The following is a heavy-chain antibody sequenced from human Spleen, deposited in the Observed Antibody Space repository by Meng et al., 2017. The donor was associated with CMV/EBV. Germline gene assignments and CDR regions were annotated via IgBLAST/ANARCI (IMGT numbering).Heavy chain of an antibody. CDR2: ISNSGSGGST. CDR1: GFTFSDHY. CDR3: ARLGVQGVVVPAAMDYYYYGMDV. J-gene: IGHJ6*02. V-gene: IGHV3-11*04. Sequence: GESLKISCATSGFTFSDHYMSWIRQAPGKGLEWVSYISNSGSGGSTYYADSVKGRFTISRDNAKNSLYLQMNSLRAEDTAVYYCARLGVQGVVVPAAMDYYYYGMDVWGQGTTVTVSS. D-gene: IGHD2-2*01.